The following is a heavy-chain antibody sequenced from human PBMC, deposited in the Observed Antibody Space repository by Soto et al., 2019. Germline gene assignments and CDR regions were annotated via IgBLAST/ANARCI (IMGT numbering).Heavy chain of an antibody. CDR1: GYTFTGYY. Sequence: ASVKVSCKASGYTFTGYYMHWVRQAPGQGLEWMGWINPNSGGTNYAQKFQGWVTMTRDTSISTAYMELSRLRSEDTAVYYCAILGYCSSTSCGFDYWGQGTLGTVSS. D-gene: IGHD2-2*01. J-gene: IGHJ4*02. CDR2: INPNSGGT. V-gene: IGHV1-2*04. CDR3: AILGYCSSTSCGFDY.